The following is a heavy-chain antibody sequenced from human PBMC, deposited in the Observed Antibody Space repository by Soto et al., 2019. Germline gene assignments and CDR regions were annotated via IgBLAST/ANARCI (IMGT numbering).Heavy chain of an antibody. Sequence: SETLSLTCTVSGGSISSYYWSWIRQPPGKGLEWIGYIYYSGSTNYNPSLKSRVTISVDTSKNQFSLKLSSVTAADTAVYYCARGGPGSSYWYNWFDPWGQGTLVTVSS. CDR1: GGSISSYY. CDR2: IYYSGST. CDR3: ARGGPGSSYWYNWFDP. J-gene: IGHJ5*02. V-gene: IGHV4-59*01. D-gene: IGHD5-18*01.